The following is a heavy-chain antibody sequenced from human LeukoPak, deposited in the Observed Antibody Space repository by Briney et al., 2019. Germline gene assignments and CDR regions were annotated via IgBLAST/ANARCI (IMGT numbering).Heavy chain of an antibody. CDR2: IYHSGTT. J-gene: IGHJ4*02. D-gene: IGHD4/OR15-4a*01. Sequence: SETLSLTCAVSGYSISSGYYWGWIRQPPGKGLEWIASIYHSGTTYYNPSLKSRVTMSVDTSKNQFSLKLSSVTAADTAVYYCAGPPDSADYGAAFDFWGQGALVIVSS. CDR1: GYSISSGYY. V-gene: IGHV4-38-2*01. CDR3: AGPPDSADYGAAFDF.